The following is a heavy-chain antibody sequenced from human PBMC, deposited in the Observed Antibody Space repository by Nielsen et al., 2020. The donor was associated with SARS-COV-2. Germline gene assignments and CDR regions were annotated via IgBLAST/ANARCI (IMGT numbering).Heavy chain of an antibody. CDR2: IYYSGST. CDR1: GGSISSYY. CDR3: ARVGYSSGSFDY. J-gene: IGHJ4*02. D-gene: IGHD6-19*01. V-gene: IGHV4-59*01. Sequence: SETLSLTCTVSGGSISSYYWSWIRQPPGKGLEWIGYIYYSGSTNYNPSLKSRVTISVDTSKNQFSLKLSSVTAADTAVYYCARVGYSSGSFDYWGQGTLVTVSS.